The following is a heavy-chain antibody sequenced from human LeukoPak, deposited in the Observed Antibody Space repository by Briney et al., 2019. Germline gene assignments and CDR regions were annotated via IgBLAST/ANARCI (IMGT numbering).Heavy chain of an antibody. CDR2: IVVGSGNT. D-gene: IGHD1-26*01. CDR1: GFTFTSYA. CDR3: ASPVGATGGMDV. J-gene: IGHJ6*02. V-gene: IGHV1-58*01. Sequence: SVKVSCKASGFTFTSYAVQWVRQARGQRLEWIGWIVVGSGNTNYAQKFQERVTITRDMSTSTAYMELSSLRSEDTAVYYCASPVGATGGMDVWGQGTTVTVSS.